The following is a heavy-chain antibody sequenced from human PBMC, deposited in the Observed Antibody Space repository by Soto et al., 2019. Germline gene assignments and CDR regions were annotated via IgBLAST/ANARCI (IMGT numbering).Heavy chain of an antibody. V-gene: IGHV3-23*05. CDR1: GFYFRSYA. Sequence: GGSLRLSCQASGFYFRSYAMSWVRQVPGKGLEWVALIDSNESPLHADSVKGRFTVSRDNSMNTVNLQMNSLRAEDTALYYCAKWLRSGFYYCDFWGQGTMVTVSS. D-gene: IGHD3-22*01. J-gene: IGHJ4*02. CDR3: AKWLRSGFYYCDF. CDR2: IDSNESP.